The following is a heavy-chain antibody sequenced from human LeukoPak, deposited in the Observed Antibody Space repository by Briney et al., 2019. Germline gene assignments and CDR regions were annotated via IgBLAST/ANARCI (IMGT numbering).Heavy chain of an antibody. CDR2: IYYSGST. Sequence: PSETLSLTCTVSGGSISSSTFYWGWIRQPPGKGLEWIGTIYYSGSTFYNPSLKSRVTVSVDTSKNQFSLKLSSVTAADTAVYYCARRPYMIVVVITLPRAFDIWGQGTMVTVSS. D-gene: IGHD3-22*01. CDR1: GGSISSSTFY. CDR3: ARRPYMIVVVITLPRAFDI. V-gene: IGHV4-39*07. J-gene: IGHJ3*02.